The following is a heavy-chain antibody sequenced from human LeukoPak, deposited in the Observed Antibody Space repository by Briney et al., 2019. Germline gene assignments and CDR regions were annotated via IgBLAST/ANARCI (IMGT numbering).Heavy chain of an antibody. CDR1: GFTFSSYN. CDR2: ISSSSGTI. V-gene: IGHV3-48*04. J-gene: IGHJ4*02. CDR3: AKDLSSLGCSSTSCYTFDY. Sequence: GGSLRLSCVASGFTFSSYNMNWVRQAPGRGLEWVSYISSSSGTIYYADSVKGRLTISRDNAENSLYLQMNSLRAEDTALYYCAKDLSSLGCSSTSCYTFDYWGQGTLVTVSS. D-gene: IGHD2-2*02.